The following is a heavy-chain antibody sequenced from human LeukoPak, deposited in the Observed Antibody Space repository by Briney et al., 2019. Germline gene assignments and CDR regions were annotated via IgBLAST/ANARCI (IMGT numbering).Heavy chain of an antibody. V-gene: IGHV4-4*07. D-gene: IGHD6-19*01. Sequence: PSETLSLTCTVSGGSISSYYWSWIRQPAGKGLEWIGRIYTSGSTNYNPSLKSRVTMSVDTSKNQFSLKLSSVTAADTAVYYCARDLSEYSSGWYPDYWGQGTLVTVSS. CDR3: ARDLSEYSSGWYPDY. CDR1: GGSISSYY. CDR2: IYTSGST. J-gene: IGHJ4*02.